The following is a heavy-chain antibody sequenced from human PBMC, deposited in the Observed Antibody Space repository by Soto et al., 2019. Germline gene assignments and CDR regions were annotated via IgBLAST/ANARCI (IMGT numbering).Heavy chain of an antibody. CDR2: IYYSGST. CDR1: GGSISSYY. V-gene: IGHV4-59*01. Sequence: SETLSLTCTVSGGSISSYYWSWIRQPPGKGLEWIGYIYYSGSTNYNPSLKSRVTISVDTSKNQFSLKLSSVTAADTAVYYCARYFDWLDYWGQGTLVTVSS. CDR3: ARYFDWLDY. D-gene: IGHD3-9*01. J-gene: IGHJ4*02.